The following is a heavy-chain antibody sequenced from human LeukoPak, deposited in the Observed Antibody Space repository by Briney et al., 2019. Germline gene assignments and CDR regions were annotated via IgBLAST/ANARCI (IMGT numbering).Heavy chain of an antibody. D-gene: IGHD3-3*01. CDR2: ISGSGVST. V-gene: IGHV3-23*01. CDR1: GFTFSSYG. CDR3: GRAYDFSRH. Sequence: KSGGSLRLSCAASGFTFSSYGMSWVRQAPGKGLEWVSAISGSGVSTYYADSVKGRFTISRDNSKSTLYLQMNSLRAEDTALYYCGRAYDFSRHWGQGTLVTVSS. J-gene: IGHJ4*02.